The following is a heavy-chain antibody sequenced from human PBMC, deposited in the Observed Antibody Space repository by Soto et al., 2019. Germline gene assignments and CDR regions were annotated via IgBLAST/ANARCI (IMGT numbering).Heavy chain of an antibody. CDR2: IYWDDEK. V-gene: IGHV2-5*02. D-gene: IGHD3-16*02. J-gene: IGHJ4*02. CDR3: ARVPYAAIVGEYSFDY. Sequence: QITLKESGPTLVKPTQTLTLTFTFSGFSLSTSGVGVGWIRQPPGKALEWLALIYWDDEKRYSPSVKSRLTITKDPSKYQVVLTMTEMDPVDTTTYSCARVPYAAIVGEYSFDYWVQGTLVTVSS. CDR1: GFSLSTSGVG.